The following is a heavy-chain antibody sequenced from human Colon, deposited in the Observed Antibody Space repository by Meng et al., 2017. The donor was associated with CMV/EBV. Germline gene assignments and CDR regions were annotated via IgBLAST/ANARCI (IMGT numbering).Heavy chain of an antibody. CDR1: GFTFGDFG. CDR2: IRDSGNTI. D-gene: IGHD6-13*01. J-gene: IGHJ4*02. CDR3: VRESWYFDF. V-gene: IGHV3-30*02. Sequence: QVQLVGSGGGVVQPGGSLRLSCVGSGFTFGDFGLHWFRQAPGKRLEWVAFIRDSGNTIRYGESVKGRVTISRDDSKRTLYLQMNSLRVEDTAVYYCVRESWYFDFWGEGTLVTVSS.